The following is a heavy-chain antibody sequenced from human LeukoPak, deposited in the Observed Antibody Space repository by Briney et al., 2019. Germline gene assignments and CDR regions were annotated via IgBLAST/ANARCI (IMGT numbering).Heavy chain of an antibody. CDR2: IAASGTT. V-gene: IGHV4-4*08. D-gene: IGHD3-9*01. J-gene: IGHJ4*02. CDR1: GGSIESYY. Sequence: SSETLSLTCSVSGGSIESYYWSWIRQPPGKGLEFIGYIAASGTTKHNPSLKSRVTLSMDTSKNQFSLKLRSVTAADTAVYFCARFPYFEGFDYWGQGTQVIVSS. CDR3: ARFPYFEGFDY.